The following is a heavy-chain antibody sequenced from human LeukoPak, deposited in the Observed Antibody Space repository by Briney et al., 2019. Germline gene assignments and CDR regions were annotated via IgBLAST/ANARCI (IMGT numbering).Heavy chain of an antibody. Sequence: GGSLRLSCAASGFTFSSYSMNWVRQAPGKGLEWVSYISSSISTIYYADSVKGRFTISRDNAKNSLYLQMNSLRAEDTAVYYCAVRRATHYDILTGLGSFDYWGQGTLVTVSS. CDR1: GFTFSSYS. CDR2: ISSSISTI. J-gene: IGHJ4*02. V-gene: IGHV3-48*04. CDR3: AVRRATHYDILTGLGSFDY. D-gene: IGHD3-9*01.